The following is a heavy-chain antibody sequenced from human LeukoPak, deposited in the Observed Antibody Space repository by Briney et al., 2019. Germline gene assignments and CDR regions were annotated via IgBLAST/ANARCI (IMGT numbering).Heavy chain of an antibody. V-gene: IGHV3-30*04. D-gene: IGHD5-12*01. Sequence: GGSLRLSCVASGFTFSSYAMHWVRQAPGKGLEWVAVISYDGSNKYYADSVKGRFTISRDNSKNTLYLQMNSLRAEDTAVYYCARLVSHPRRLWLYYYYYMDVWGKGTTVTISS. CDR3: ARLVSHPRRLWLYYYYYMDV. CDR1: GFTFSSYA. J-gene: IGHJ6*03. CDR2: ISYDGSNK.